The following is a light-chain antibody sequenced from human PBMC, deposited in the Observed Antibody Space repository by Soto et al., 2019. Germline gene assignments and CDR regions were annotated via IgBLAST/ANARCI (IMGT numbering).Light chain of an antibody. CDR1: NIGSES. CDR3: QVWDGSSDQQV. J-gene: IGLJ3*02. V-gene: IGLV3-21*04. CDR2: YDS. Sequence: SYELTQPPSVSVAPGETARIACGGNNIGSESVHWYQQKPGQAPVLIIYYDSARPSGIPERFSCSNSGNTATLIISRVEAGDEADYYCQVWDGSSDQQVFGGGTKLAVL.